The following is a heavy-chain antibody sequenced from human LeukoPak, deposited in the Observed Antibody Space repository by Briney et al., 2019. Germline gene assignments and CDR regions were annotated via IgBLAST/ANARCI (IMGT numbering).Heavy chain of an antibody. CDR2: ISSNGGST. CDR1: GFTFSSYA. V-gene: IGHV3-64*01. J-gene: IGHJ4*02. Sequence: GGSLRLSCAASGFTFSSYAMHWVRQAPGKGLEYVSAISSNGGSTYYANSVKGRFTISRDNSKNTLYLQMGSLRAEDMAVYYRARGVVVTAGVDYWGQGTLVTVSS. CDR3: ARGVVVTAGVDY. D-gene: IGHD2-21*02.